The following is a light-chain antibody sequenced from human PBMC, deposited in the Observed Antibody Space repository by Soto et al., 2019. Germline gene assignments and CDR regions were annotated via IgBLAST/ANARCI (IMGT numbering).Light chain of an antibody. Sequence: QSALIQPPSVSGSPGQSVTISCTGTSSDVGSYDYVSWYQQHPGTVPKPMIYNVNTRPSGVPDRFSGSKSGNTASMTISGLQAEDEADYYCSSYASTSSAWVFGGGTKLTVL. CDR2: NVN. CDR3: SSYASTSSAWV. CDR1: SSDVGSYDY. V-gene: IGLV2-18*02. J-gene: IGLJ3*02.